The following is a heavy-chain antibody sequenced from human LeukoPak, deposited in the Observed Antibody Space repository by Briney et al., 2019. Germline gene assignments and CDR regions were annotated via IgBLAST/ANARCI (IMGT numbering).Heavy chain of an antibody. Sequence: ASVKVSCKASGGTFSSYAISWVRQAPGQGLEWMGGIIPIFGTANYAQKFQGRVTITADESTSTAYMELSRLRSDDTAVHYCARSGYSGYDAPLPDYWGQGTLVTVSS. CDR2: IIPIFGTA. CDR3: ARSGYSGYDAPLPDY. CDR1: GGTFSSYA. J-gene: IGHJ4*02. D-gene: IGHD5-12*01. V-gene: IGHV1-69*13.